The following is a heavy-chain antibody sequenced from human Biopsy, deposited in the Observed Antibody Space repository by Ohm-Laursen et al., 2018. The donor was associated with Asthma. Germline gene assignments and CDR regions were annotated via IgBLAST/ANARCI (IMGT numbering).Heavy chain of an antibody. V-gene: IGHV4-30-4*01. CDR1: GGYIDSHDWS. CDR3: VRHQYSSSWSTFDY. CDR2: AHFSGST. J-gene: IGHJ4*02. D-gene: IGHD3-22*01. Sequence: SQTLSLTCTVSGGYIDSHDWSWCWIRQSPGKGLQWLRYAHFSGSTHYNPSLDRRIRMSVDTSKSQVSLSLTSVSAADTAVYFCVRHQYSSSWSTFDYWGQGALVTVSS.